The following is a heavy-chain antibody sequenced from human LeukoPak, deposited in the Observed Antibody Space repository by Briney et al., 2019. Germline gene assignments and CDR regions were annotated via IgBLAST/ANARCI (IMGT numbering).Heavy chain of an antibody. D-gene: IGHD3-9*01. Sequence: ASVKVSCKASGYTFTGYYMHWVRQAPGQGVEWMGWINPNSGGTNYAQKFQGRVTMTRDTSISTAYMELSSLRSDDTAVYYCARDREGYDILTGPGAAFDIWGQGTMVTVSS. J-gene: IGHJ3*02. CDR1: GYTFTGYY. CDR3: ARDREGYDILTGPGAAFDI. CDR2: INPNSGGT. V-gene: IGHV1-2*02.